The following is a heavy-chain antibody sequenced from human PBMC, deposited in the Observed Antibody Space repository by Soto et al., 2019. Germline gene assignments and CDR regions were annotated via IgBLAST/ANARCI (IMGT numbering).Heavy chain of an antibody. CDR1: GGSFSGYY. CDR3: ARAQRDFTLLIVVYYMDV. V-gene: IGHV4-34*01. CDR2: INHSGST. Sequence: SETLSLTCAVYGGSFSGYYWSWIRQPPGKGLEWIGEINHSGSTNYNPSLKSRVTISVDTSKNQFSLKLSSVTAEDTAVYYCARAQRDFTLLIVVYYMDVWGKGTTVTVSS. J-gene: IGHJ6*03. D-gene: IGHD2-21*01.